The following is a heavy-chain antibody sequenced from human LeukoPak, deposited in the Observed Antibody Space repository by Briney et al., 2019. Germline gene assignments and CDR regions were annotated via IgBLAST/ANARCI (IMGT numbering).Heavy chain of an antibody. Sequence: PSETLSLTCTVSGGSISSYYWSWIRQPAGKGLEWIGRIYTSGSTNYNPSLKSRVTISVDKSKNQFSLKLSPVTAADTAVYYCARERYGNYYYYMDVWGKGTTVTVSS. CDR1: GGSISSYY. CDR2: IYTSGST. J-gene: IGHJ6*03. D-gene: IGHD3-10*01. V-gene: IGHV4-4*07. CDR3: ARERYGNYYYYMDV.